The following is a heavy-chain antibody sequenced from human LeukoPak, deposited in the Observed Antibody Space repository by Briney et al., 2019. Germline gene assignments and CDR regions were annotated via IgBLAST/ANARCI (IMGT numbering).Heavy chain of an antibody. J-gene: IGHJ5*02. V-gene: IGHV3-21*01. D-gene: IGHD3-10*01. Sequence: PGGSLRLSCAASGFTFSSYNMNWLRQAPGKGLEWVSSISSSGSQIYYADSVKGRFTISRDNAKNSLYLQMNSLRAEDTAVYYCAREQYYGSGSYYICWFDTWGQGSLVTVSS. CDR2: ISSSGSQI. CDR1: GFTFSSYN. CDR3: AREQYYGSGSYYICWFDT.